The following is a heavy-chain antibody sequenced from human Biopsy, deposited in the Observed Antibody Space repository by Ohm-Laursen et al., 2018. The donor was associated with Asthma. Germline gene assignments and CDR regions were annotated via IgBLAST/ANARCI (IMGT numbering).Heavy chain of an antibody. D-gene: IGHD3-22*01. CDR1: GFTFSSYG. J-gene: IGHJ4*02. V-gene: IGHV3-30*18. CDR3: AKVRSDWVITESFDY. CDR2: ISYDGSNK. Sequence: SLRLSCAASGFTFSSYGMHWVRQAPGKGLEWVTVISYDGSNKYYADSVKGRFTISRDNSKNTLYLQMNSLRAEDTAFYYCAKVRSDWVITESFDYWGQGVLVTVSS.